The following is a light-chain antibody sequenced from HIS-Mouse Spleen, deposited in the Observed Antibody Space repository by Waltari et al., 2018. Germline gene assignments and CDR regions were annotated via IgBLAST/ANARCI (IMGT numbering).Light chain of an antibody. J-gene: IGLJ1*01. CDR3: CSYAGSYTGV. Sequence: QSALTQPRPVSGAPGQSVTISCPGTSSDVGAYYYGLRYQQHPRKAPKLMIYNVSKRPSGVPDRFSGSKSGNTASLTISGLQAEDEADYYCCSYAGSYTGVFGTGTKVTVL. CDR1: SSDVGAYYY. V-gene: IGLV2-11*02. CDR2: NVS.